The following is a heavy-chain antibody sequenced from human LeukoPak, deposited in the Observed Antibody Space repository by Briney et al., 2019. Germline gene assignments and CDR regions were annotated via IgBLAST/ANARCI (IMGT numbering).Heavy chain of an antibody. V-gene: IGHV4-34*01. Sequence: SETLSLTCAVYGGSFSGYYWSWIRQPPGKGLEWIGEINHSGSTNYNPSLKSRVTISVDTSKNQFSLKLSSVTAADTAVYYCARIVVGATRSEFDYWGQGTLVTVSS. CDR2: INHSGST. J-gene: IGHJ4*02. CDR1: GGSFSGYY. CDR3: ARIVVGATRSEFDY. D-gene: IGHD1-26*01.